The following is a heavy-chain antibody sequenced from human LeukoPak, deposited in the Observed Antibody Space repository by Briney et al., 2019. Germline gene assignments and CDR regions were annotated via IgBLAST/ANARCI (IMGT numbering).Heavy chain of an antibody. CDR1: GGSISSSNW. CDR2: IYHSGNT. Sequence: SETLSLTCAVSGGSISSSNWWSWVRQPPGKGLEWIGEIYHSGNTNYNPSLKSRVTISVDKSKNQFSLKLSSVTAADTAVYYCARGDYYDSSGYYGTYYYYYYMDVWGKGTTVTVSS. D-gene: IGHD3-22*01. CDR3: ARGDYYDSSGYYGTYYYYYYMDV. V-gene: IGHV4-4*02. J-gene: IGHJ6*03.